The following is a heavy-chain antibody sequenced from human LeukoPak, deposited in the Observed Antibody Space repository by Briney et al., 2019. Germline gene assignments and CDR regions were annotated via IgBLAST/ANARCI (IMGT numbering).Heavy chain of an antibody. V-gene: IGHV3-9*01. J-gene: IGHJ4*02. CDR1: GFTFDDYA. CDR3: VRYRREGLYYFDY. Sequence: GGSLRLSCAASGFTFDDYAMHWVRQAPGKGLEWVSGIGWNGGSIDYADSVKGRFTISRDNADNSLYLQMNSLTAEDTAVYYCVRYRREGLYYFDYWGQGTLVTVSS. D-gene: IGHD3-10*01. CDR2: IGWNGGSI.